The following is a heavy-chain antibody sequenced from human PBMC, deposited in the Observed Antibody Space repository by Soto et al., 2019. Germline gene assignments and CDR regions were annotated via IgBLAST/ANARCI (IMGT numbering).Heavy chain of an antibody. CDR1: GGSISSGDYY. D-gene: IGHD3-22*01. J-gene: IGHJ4*02. CDR2: IYYSGST. Sequence: SETLSLTCTVSGGSISSGDYYWSWIRQPPGKGLEWIGYIYYSGSTYYNPSLKSRVTISVDTSKNQFSLKLSSVTAADTAVYYCASYYDSSGLLEEYYFDYWGQGTLVTVSS. V-gene: IGHV4-30-4*01. CDR3: ASYYDSSGLLEEYYFDY.